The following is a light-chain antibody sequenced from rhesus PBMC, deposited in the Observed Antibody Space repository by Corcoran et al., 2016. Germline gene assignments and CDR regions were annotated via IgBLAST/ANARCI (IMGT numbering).Light chain of an antibody. J-gene: IGKJ2*01. Sequence: DIVMTQSPDSLAVSLGERVTINCKSSQSLLYSSNNKNYLAWYQQKPGQAPKLLIYWASPRESGFPNRCCGIGSGTDLTLTISGLQAEDVAVYYCQQYYSTPYSFGQGTKVEIK. CDR1: QSLLYSSNNKNY. CDR2: WAS. V-gene: IGKV4-1*01. CDR3: QQYYSTPYS.